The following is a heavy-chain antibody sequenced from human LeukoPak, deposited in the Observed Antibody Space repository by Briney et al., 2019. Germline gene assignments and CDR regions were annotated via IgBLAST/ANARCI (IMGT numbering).Heavy chain of an antibody. D-gene: IGHD1-26*01. J-gene: IGHJ4*02. V-gene: IGHV1-8*01. Sequence: AAVKVSCKASGYTFSSYDIIWVRQASGQGLEWMGWMDPNSGHTGYAQKFQGRVTMTRSTSISTAYMELTSLTSEDSAVYYCARSIVGVRKRNDYWGQGTLVTVSS. CDR1: GYTFSSYD. CDR3: ARSIVGVRKRNDY. CDR2: MDPNSGHT.